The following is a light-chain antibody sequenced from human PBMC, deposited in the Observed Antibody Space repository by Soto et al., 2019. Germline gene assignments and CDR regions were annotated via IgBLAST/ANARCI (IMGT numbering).Light chain of an antibody. CDR1: QSVSIN. Sequence: EIVMTQSPGTLSVSPGVRATLSYRASQSVSINLAWYQQKPGQAPRLLIYDASTRATGIPARFSGSGSGTEFTLTISSLQSKDFAVYYCQQYNNWHPLTFGGGTKVEIK. CDR2: DAS. J-gene: IGKJ4*01. CDR3: QQYNNWHPLT. V-gene: IGKV3D-15*01.